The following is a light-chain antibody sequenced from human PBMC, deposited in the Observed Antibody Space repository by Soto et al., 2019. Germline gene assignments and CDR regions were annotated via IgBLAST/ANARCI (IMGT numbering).Light chain of an antibody. CDR3: SSYTITSTLVV. CDR1: SSDIGGYDY. V-gene: IGLV2-14*01. CDR2: DVT. Sequence: QSALTQPASVSGSPGQSITISCTGTSSDIGGYDYVSWYQQYPGKVPKLMIYDVTNRASGVPSRFSASKSGDTASLTISGLQAEDEADYYCSSYTITSTLVVFGGGTQLTVL. J-gene: IGLJ2*01.